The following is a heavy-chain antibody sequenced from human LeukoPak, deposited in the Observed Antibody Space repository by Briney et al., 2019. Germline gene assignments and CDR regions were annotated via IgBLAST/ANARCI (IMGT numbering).Heavy chain of an antibody. J-gene: IGHJ5*02. Sequence: SSETLSLTCTVSGGSISSGDYYWSWIRQPPGKGLEWIGYIYHSGSTYYNPSLKSRVTISVDRSKNQFSLKLSSVTAADTAVYYCARSNSKDRFDPWGQGTLVTVSS. CDR2: IYHSGST. D-gene: IGHD4-11*01. CDR3: ARSNSKDRFDP. CDR1: GGSISSGDYY. V-gene: IGHV4-30-2*01.